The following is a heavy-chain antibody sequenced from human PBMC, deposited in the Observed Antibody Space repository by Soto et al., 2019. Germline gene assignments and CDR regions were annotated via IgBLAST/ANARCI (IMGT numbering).Heavy chain of an antibody. J-gene: IGHJ6*01. Sequence: GGSLRLSCAASGFTFSSYGMHWVRQAPGKGLEWVAVISYDGSNKYYADSVKGRFTISRDNSKNTLYLQMNSLRAEDTAVYYRARGFEGGAIVYYYYCYGMDVWGRGTTVTVSS. V-gene: IGHV3-30*03. CDR1: GFTFSSYG. D-gene: IGHD1-26*01. CDR3: ARGFEGGAIVYYYYCYGMDV. CDR2: ISYDGSNK.